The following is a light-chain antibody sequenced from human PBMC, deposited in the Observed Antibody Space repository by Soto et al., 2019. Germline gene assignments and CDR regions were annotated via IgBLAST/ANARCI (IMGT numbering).Light chain of an antibody. V-gene: IGKV3-15*01. CDR3: QQYNNWPWT. Sequence: EIMMTQSPATLSVSQGERATLSCRASQSVSSNLSWYQQKPGQAPRLLIYDASTRATGVPARFSGSGSGTELTLPISSLQSEDFAVYSCQQYNNWPWTFGQGTKVDIK. CDR2: DAS. J-gene: IGKJ1*01. CDR1: QSVSSN.